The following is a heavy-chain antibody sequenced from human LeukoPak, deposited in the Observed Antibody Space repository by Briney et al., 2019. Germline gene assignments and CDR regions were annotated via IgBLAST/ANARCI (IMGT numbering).Heavy chain of an antibody. CDR1: GFTFSSYE. D-gene: IGHD3-22*01. Sequence: GGSLRLSCAASGFTFSSYEMNWVRQAPGKGLERVAFIRYDGSNKYYADSVKGRFTISRDNSKNTLYLQMDSLRAEDTAIYYCAKDSSVYHYDSRNFDYWGQGTRVTVSS. V-gene: IGHV3-30*02. CDR2: IRYDGSNK. CDR3: AKDSSVYHYDSRNFDY. J-gene: IGHJ4*02.